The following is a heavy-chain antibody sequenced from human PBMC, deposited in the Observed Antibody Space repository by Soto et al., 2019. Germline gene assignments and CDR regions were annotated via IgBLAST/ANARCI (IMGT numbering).Heavy chain of an antibody. J-gene: IGHJ4*02. Sequence: KPSETLSLTCTVSGGSISSSSYYWGWIRQPPGKGLEWIGSIYYSGSTYYNPSLKSRVTISVDTSKNQFSLKLSSVTAADTAVYYCARHAETTVTTWFDYWGQGTLVTVSS. CDR1: GGSISSSSYY. CDR3: ARHAETTVTTWFDY. V-gene: IGHV4-39*01. D-gene: IGHD4-17*01. CDR2: IYYSGST.